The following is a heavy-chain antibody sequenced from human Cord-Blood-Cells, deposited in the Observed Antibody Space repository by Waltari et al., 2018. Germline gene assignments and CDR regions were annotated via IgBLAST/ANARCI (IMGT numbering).Heavy chain of an antibody. D-gene: IGHD3-3*01. CDR3: AKRGPGSGYYDY. Sequence: EVQLLESGGGLVQPGGSLRLSCAASGFTFSSYAMSWVRQAPGKGLEWVAAISGSGGSSYYADSVKGRFTISRDNSKNTLYLQMNSLRAEDTAVYYCAKRGPGSGYYDYWGQGTLVTVSS. V-gene: IGHV3-23*01. CDR2: ISGSGGSS. J-gene: IGHJ4*02. CDR1: GFTFSSYA.